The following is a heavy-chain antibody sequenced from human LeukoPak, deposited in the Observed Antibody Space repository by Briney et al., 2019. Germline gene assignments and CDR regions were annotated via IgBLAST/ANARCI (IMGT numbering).Heavy chain of an antibody. J-gene: IGHJ4*02. Sequence: SYGMHWVRQPPGKGLEWIGSIYYSGSTYYNPSLKSRVTISVDTSKNQFSLKLSSVTAADTAVYYCARHRREITMVRGVITPLPYFDYWGQGTLVTVSS. CDR2: IYYSGST. CDR3: ARHRREITMVRGVITPLPYFDY. D-gene: IGHD3-10*01. V-gene: IGHV4-39*01. CDR1: SYG.